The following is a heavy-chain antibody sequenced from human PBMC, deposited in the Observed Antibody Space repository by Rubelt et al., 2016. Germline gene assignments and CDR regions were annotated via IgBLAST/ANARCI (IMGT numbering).Heavy chain of an antibody. CDR3: ARQKPAYYYDSSGYYPRAFDI. D-gene: IGHD3-22*01. CDR2: INHSGST. V-gene: IGHV4-34*01. J-gene: IGHJ3*02. CDR1: GGSFSGYY. Sequence: VQLQQWGAGLLKPSETLSLTCAVYGGSFSGYYWSWIRQPPGKGLEWIGEINHSGSTNYNPSLKSRVTISVDTSKNQFSLKLSSVTAADTAVYYCARQKPAYYYDSSGYYPRAFDIWGQGTMVTVSS.